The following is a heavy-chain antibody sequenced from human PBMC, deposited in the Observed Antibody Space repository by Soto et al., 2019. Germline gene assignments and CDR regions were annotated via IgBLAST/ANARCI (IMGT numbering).Heavy chain of an antibody. CDR2: MNPNSGNT. J-gene: IGHJ6*02. V-gene: IGHV1-8*01. Sequence: ASVKVSCKASGYTFTSYDINWVRQATGQGLEWMGWMNPNSGNTGYAQKFQGRVTMTRNTSISTAYMELSSLRSEDTAVYYCARVGITIFGDYYYGMDVWGQGTAAPVSS. CDR1: GYTFTSYD. CDR3: ARVGITIFGDYYYGMDV. D-gene: IGHD3-3*01.